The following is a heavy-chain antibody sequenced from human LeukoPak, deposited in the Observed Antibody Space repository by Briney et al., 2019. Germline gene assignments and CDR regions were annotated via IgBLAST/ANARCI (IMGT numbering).Heavy chain of an antibody. D-gene: IGHD3-10*01. CDR2: IRYDGSNK. Sequence: GGSLRLSCAASGFTFSSYGMHWVRQAPGKGLEWVAFIRYDGSNKYYADSVKGRFTISRDNSKNTLYLQMNSLRAEDTAVYYCAAVSITMVRGVSPWFDPWGQGTLVTVSS. V-gene: IGHV3-30*02. CDR1: GFTFSSYG. J-gene: IGHJ5*02. CDR3: AAVSITMVRGVSPWFDP.